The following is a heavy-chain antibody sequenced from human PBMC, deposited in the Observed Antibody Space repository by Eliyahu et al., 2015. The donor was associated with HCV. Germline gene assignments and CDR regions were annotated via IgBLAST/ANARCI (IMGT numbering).Heavy chain of an antibody. D-gene: IGHD3-10*01. CDR1: GFTFIXSA. CDR3: ATTVSTIQGSSYFGLDV. J-gene: IGHJ6*02. V-gene: IGHV1-58*02. Sequence: QMQLVQSGPEVKKPGTSVKVSCKASGFTFIXSAMNWVRQARGQRLEWMGWIVVGTSNTNYAQKFQGRVTITRDMSTSTVHMEMNNLRSDDTAVYYCATTVSTIQGSSYFGLDVWGQGTAVTVSS. CDR2: IVVGTSNT.